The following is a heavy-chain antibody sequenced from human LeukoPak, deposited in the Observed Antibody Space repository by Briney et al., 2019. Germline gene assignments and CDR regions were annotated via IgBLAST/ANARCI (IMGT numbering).Heavy chain of an antibody. CDR1: GFTFSSYS. D-gene: IGHD3-22*01. Sequence: GGSLRLSCAASGFTFSSYSMNWVRQAPGKGLEWVSCISGSSSYIYSADSVKGRFTISRHNAKNSLYLQMNSLRAEDTAVYYCAREGRGSGYYYLDYWGQGTLVTVS. CDR3: AREGRGSGYYYLDY. CDR2: ISGSSSYI. V-gene: IGHV3-21*01. J-gene: IGHJ4*02.